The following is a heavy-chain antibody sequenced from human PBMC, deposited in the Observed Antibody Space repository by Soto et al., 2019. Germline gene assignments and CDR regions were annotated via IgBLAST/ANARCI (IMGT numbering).Heavy chain of an antibody. CDR1: GGSLTYTGYY. Sequence: SETLSLTCTVSGGSLTYTGYYWSWIRQPPGKGLEWIGYIYYSGSTNYNPSLKSRVTISVDTSKNQFSLKLSSVTAADTAVYYCARDLSSSPHIDYYYMDAWGKGTTVTVS. D-gene: IGHD6-19*01. J-gene: IGHJ6*03. V-gene: IGHV4-61*08. CDR3: ARDLSSSPHIDYYYMDA. CDR2: IYYSGST.